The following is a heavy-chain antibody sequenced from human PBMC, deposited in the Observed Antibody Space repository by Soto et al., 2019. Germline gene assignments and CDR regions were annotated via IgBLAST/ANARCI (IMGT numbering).Heavy chain of an antibody. CDR1: GFTFSSYA. Sequence: QVQLVESGGGVVQPGRSLRLSCAASGFTFSSYAMHWVRQAPGKGLEWVAVISYDGSNKYYADSVKGRFTISRDNSKNTLYREKNGLRAGRRAGYCGGRRRDYSSPSGGFDYWGQGTLVPVSS. D-gene: IGHD6-6*01. J-gene: IGHJ4*02. V-gene: IGHV3-30-3*01. CDR3: GRRRDYSSPSGGFDY. CDR2: ISYDGSNK.